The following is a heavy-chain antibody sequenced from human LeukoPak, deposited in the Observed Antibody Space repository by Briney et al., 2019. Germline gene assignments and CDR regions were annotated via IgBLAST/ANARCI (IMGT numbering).Heavy chain of an antibody. J-gene: IGHJ4*02. CDR1: GGSISSGSYY. CDR3: ASGGSSGYYYLFDY. CDR2: IYYSGST. D-gene: IGHD3-22*01. Sequence: SQTLSLTCTVSGGSISSGSYYWSWIRQPPGKGLEWIGSIYYSGSTYYNPSLKSRVTISVDTSKNQFSLQLSSVTAADTAVYYCASGGSSGYYYLFDYWGQGTLVTVSS. V-gene: IGHV4-39*01.